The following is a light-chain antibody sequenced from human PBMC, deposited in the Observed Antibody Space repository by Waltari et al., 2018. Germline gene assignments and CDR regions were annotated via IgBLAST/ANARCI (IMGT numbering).Light chain of an antibody. V-gene: IGLV2-14*03. CDR1: SSDVGGYNY. J-gene: IGLJ2*01. CDR2: DVS. CDR3: SSYIGSSTLEL. Sequence: QSALTQPASVSGSPGPSITISSPGTSSDVGGYNYVSSNQQLPGKPPKLIIFDVSARPSGVSNRFSGSKSGNTSSLTISGLQAEDEADYYCSSYIGSSTLELFGGGTSLTVL.